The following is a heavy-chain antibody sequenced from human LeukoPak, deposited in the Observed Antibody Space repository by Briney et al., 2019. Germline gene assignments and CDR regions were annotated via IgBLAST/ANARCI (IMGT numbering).Heavy chain of an antibody. V-gene: IGHV1-69*05. CDR1: GGTFSSYA. J-gene: IGHJ3*02. CDR2: IIPIFGTA. Sequence: GASVKVSCKASGGTFSSYAISWVRQAPGQGLEWMGGIIPIFGTANYAQKFQGRVTMTRDMSTSTVYMELSSLRSEDTAVYYCAREYLAFDIWGQGTMVTVSS. CDR3: AREYLAFDI.